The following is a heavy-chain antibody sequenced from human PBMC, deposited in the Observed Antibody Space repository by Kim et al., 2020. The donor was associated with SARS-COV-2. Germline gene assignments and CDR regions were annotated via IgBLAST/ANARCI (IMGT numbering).Heavy chain of an antibody. J-gene: IGHJ6*03. CDR2: ISSNGGST. CDR3: ARGFEVVDYGFWSGSQVYYYYLDV. V-gene: IGHV3-64*01. Sequence: GGSLRLSCAASGFTFSSYAMHWVRQAPGKGLEYVSAISSNGGSTYYANSVKGRFTISRDNSKNTLYLQMGSLRAEDMAVYYCARGFEVVDYGFWSGSQVYYYYLDVWGKGPTVTVSS. D-gene: IGHD3-3*01. CDR1: GFTFSSYA.